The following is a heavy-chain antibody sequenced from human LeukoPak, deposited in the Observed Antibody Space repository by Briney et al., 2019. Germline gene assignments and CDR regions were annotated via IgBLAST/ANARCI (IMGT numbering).Heavy chain of an antibody. D-gene: IGHD1-1*01. V-gene: IGHV3-9*01. CDR1: GLTFDDYA. CDR2: ISWNSGSI. Sequence: GRSLRLSCAASGLTFDDYAMHWVRQAPGKGLEWVSGISWNSGSIGYADSVKGRFTISRDNAKNSLYLQMNSLRAEDTALYYCAKDGGTGTYYYYYMDVWGKETTVTVSS. CDR3: AKDGGTGTYYYYYMDV. J-gene: IGHJ6*03.